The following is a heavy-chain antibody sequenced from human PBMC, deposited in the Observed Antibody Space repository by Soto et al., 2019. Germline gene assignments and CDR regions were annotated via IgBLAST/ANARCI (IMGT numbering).Heavy chain of an antibody. V-gene: IGHV1-18*01. CDR2: ISAYNGNT. J-gene: IGHJ6*02. Sequence: QVQLVQSGAEVKKPGASVKVSCKASGYTFTSYGISWVRQAPGQGLEWMGWISAYNGNTNYAQKLQGRVTMTTDTSTSTAYMELRSLRSDDTAVYYCARDRKYSSSWYGSNDYYYYYGMDVCGQGTTVTVSS. D-gene: IGHD6-13*01. CDR1: GYTFTSYG. CDR3: ARDRKYSSSWYGSNDYYYYYGMDV.